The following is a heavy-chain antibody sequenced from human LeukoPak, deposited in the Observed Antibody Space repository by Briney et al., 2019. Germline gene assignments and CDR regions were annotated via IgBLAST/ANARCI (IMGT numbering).Heavy chain of an antibody. Sequence: ASVKVSCKASGYTFTGYYMHWVRQAPGQGLEWMGWINPNSVGTNYAQKFQGRVTMTRDTSISTAYMELSRLRSDDTAVYYCARGGSGYETVCPYWGQGTLVTVSS. CDR2: INPNSVGT. V-gene: IGHV1-2*02. CDR1: GYTFTGYY. J-gene: IGHJ4*02. D-gene: IGHD5-12*01. CDR3: ARGGSGYETVCPY.